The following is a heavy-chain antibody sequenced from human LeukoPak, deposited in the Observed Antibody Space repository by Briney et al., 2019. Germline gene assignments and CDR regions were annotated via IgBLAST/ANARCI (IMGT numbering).Heavy chain of an antibody. D-gene: IGHD2-2*01. Sequence: GGSLRLSCAASGFTFSSYAMSWVRQAPGKGLEWVSAISGSGGSTYYADSVKGRFTISRDNSKNTLYLQMNSLRAKDTAVYYCAKDLVRTHSIVVVPAAYFDYWGQGTLVTVSS. CDR2: ISGSGGST. V-gene: IGHV3-23*01. J-gene: IGHJ4*02. CDR3: AKDLVRTHSIVVVPAAYFDY. CDR1: GFTFSSYA.